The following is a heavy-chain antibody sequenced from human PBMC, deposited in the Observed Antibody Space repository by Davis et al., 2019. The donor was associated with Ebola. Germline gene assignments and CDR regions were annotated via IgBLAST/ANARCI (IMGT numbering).Heavy chain of an antibody. CDR2: ISGSGVST. V-gene: IGHV3-23*01. CDR1: GFTFSSYA. CDR3: AKDLSIAAAGTFGMDV. Sequence: GGSLRLSCAASGFTFSSYAMSWVRQAPGKGLEWVSAISGSGVSTYYADSVKGRFTISRDNSKNTLYLQMNSLRAEDTAVYYCAKDLSIAAAGTFGMDVWGQGTTVTVSS. J-gene: IGHJ6*02. D-gene: IGHD6-13*01.